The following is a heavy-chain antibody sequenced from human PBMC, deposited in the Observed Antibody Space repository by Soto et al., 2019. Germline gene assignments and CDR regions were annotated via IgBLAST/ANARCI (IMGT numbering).Heavy chain of an antibody. J-gene: IGHJ6*02. V-gene: IGHV4-31*03. D-gene: IGHD3-3*01. CDR1: GGSISSGGYY. CDR2: IYYRGSN. Sequence: QVQLQESGPGLVQPSQTLSLTCTVSGGSISSGGYYWSWIRQHPGQGLEWIGYIYYRGSNYYNTSLKSCVTRLVDTSKNQFALKLSSLTSAYTAGYYFARWGGHGMDVWGQGTTGTVSS. CDR3: ARWGGHGMDV.